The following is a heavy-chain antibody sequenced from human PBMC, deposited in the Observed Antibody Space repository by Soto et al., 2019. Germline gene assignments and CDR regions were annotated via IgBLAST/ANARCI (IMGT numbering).Heavy chain of an antibody. V-gene: IGHV3-64D*06. CDR1: GFTFSSYA. J-gene: IGHJ1*01. Sequence: PGGSLRLSCSASGFTFSSYAMHWVRQAPGKGLEYVSAISSNGGSTYYADSVKGRFTISRDNSKNTLYLQMSSLRAEDTAVYYCVKDPRWYYYDSSGYYRPAEYFLHWGQGT. CDR2: ISSNGGST. D-gene: IGHD3-22*01. CDR3: VKDPRWYYYDSSGYYRPAEYFLH.